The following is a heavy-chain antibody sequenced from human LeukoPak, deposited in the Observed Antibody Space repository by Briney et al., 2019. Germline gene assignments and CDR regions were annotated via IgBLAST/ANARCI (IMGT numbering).Heavy chain of an antibody. V-gene: IGHV3-23*01. Sequence: PGGSLRLSCAASGFTFRSYAMSWVRQAPGKGLEWVSAISDSGGATNYADSVKGRLTISRDNSKNTLFLQINSLRAEDTAVYYCAKRSCSGGPCNFVYWGQGTLVTVSS. CDR1: GFTFRSYA. CDR2: ISDSGGAT. J-gene: IGHJ4*02. CDR3: AKRSCSGGPCNFVY. D-gene: IGHD2-15*01.